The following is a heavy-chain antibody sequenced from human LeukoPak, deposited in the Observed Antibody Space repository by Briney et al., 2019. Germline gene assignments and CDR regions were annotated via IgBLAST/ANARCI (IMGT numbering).Heavy chain of an antibody. CDR3: AVRWWVDY. J-gene: IGHJ4*02. Sequence: QPGGSLRLSCAASGFTFSSYAMHWVRQAPGKGLEWVAVISHDGSNKYYADSVKGRFTISRDNSKNTLYLQMNSLRAEDTAVYYCAVRWWVDYWGQGTLVTVSS. CDR1: GFTFSSYA. V-gene: IGHV3-30-3*01. CDR2: ISHDGSNK. D-gene: IGHD2-15*01.